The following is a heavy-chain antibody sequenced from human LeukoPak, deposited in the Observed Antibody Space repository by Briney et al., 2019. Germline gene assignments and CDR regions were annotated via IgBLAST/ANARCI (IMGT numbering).Heavy chain of an antibody. V-gene: IGHV1-8*01. Sequence: ASVKVSCKASGYTFTSYDINWVRQATGQGLEWMGWMNPNSGNTGYAQKFQGGVTITADKSTSTAYMELSSLRSEDTAVYYCARGYCSSTSCYSSGMDVWGQGTTVTVSS. CDR3: ARGYCSSTSCYSSGMDV. CDR2: MNPNSGNT. J-gene: IGHJ6*02. D-gene: IGHD2-2*01. CDR1: GYTFTSYD.